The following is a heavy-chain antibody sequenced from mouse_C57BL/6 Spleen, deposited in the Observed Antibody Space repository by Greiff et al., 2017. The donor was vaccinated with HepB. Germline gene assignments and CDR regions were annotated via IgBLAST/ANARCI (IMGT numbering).Heavy chain of an antibody. CDR3: ARGDYGSRNAMDY. D-gene: IGHD1-1*01. Sequence: QVQLQQPGAELVRPGSSVKLSCKASGYTFTSYWMHWVKQRPIQGLEWIGNIDPSDSETHYNQKFKDKATLTVDKSSSAAYMQLSSLTSEDSAVYYCARGDYGSRNAMDYWGQGTSVTVAS. CDR2: IDPSDSET. CDR1: GYTFTSYW. V-gene: IGHV1-52*01. J-gene: IGHJ4*01.